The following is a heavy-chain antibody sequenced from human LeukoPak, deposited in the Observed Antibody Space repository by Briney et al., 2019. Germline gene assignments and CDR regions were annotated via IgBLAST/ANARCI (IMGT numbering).Heavy chain of an antibody. CDR3: ARDNGYCSGGSCFDY. D-gene: IGHD2-15*01. CDR1: GDSISTYY. CDR2: IYHSGST. Sequence: KPSETLSLTCTVSGDSISTYYWGWIRQPPGKGLEWIGNIYHSGSTYYIPSLKSRVTISVDTSKNQFSLKLSSVTAADTAVYYCARDNGYCSGGSCFDYWGQGTLVTVSS. V-gene: IGHV4-38-2*02. J-gene: IGHJ4*02.